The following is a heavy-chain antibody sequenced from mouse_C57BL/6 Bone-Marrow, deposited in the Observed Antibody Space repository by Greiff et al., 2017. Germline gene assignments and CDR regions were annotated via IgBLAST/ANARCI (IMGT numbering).Heavy chain of an antibody. CDR3: ARDGHSSGYPYWYFDV. CDR2: ISYDGSN. J-gene: IGHJ1*03. Sequence: EVKLVESGPGLVKPSQSLSLTCSVTGYSITSGYYWNWIRQFPGNKLEWMGYISYDGSNNYNPSLKNRISITRDTSKYQFFLKLNSVTTEDTATYYCARDGHSSGYPYWYFDVWGTGTTVTVSS. CDR1: GYSITSGYY. D-gene: IGHD3-1*01. V-gene: IGHV3-6*01.